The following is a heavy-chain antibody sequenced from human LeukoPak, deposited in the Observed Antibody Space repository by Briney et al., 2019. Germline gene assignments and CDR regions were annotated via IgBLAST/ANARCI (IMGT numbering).Heavy chain of an antibody. D-gene: IGHD3-3*01. Sequence: ASVKVSCKASGGTFSSYAISWVRQAPGQGLEWMGGIIPIFGTANYAQKFQGRVTITADESTSTAYMELSSLRSEDTAVYYCARGGLRFLEWRGGAFDIWGQGTMVTVSS. J-gene: IGHJ3*02. V-gene: IGHV1-69*13. CDR3: ARGGLRFLEWRGGAFDI. CDR2: IIPIFGTA. CDR1: GGTFSSYA.